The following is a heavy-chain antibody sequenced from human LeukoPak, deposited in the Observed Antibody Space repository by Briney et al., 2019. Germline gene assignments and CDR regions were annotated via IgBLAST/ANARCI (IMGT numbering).Heavy chain of an antibody. V-gene: IGHV3-33*01. D-gene: IGHD3-22*01. J-gene: IGHJ4*02. CDR2: IWCDGSNK. Sequence: GGSLRLSCAASRFTFSNYCMHWVRQAPGKGLEWVAVIWCDGSNKYYADSVKGRFTISRDNSKNTLYLQMNSLRAEDTAVYYCARGRGYDSGTYNYAFSDYWGQGTLVTVSS. CDR1: RFTFSNYC. CDR3: ARGRGYDSGTYNYAFSDY.